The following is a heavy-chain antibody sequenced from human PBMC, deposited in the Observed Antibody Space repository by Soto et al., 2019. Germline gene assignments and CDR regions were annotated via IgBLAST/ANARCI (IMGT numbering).Heavy chain of an antibody. CDR2: IYYSGST. CDR3: ARAPGYGYALDY. D-gene: IGHD5-18*01. V-gene: IGHV4-59*01. Sequence: SETLSLTCTVSGGSISSYYWSWIRQPPGKGLEWIGYIYYSGSTNYNPSLKSRVTISVDTSKNQFPLKLSSVTAADTAVYYCARAPGYGYALDYWGQGTLVTSPQ. CDR1: GGSISSYY. J-gene: IGHJ4*02.